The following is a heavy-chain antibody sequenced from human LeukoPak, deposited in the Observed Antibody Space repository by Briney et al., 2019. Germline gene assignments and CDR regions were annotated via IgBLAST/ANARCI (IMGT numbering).Heavy chain of an antibody. V-gene: IGHV3-7*03. Sequence: GGSLRLSCAASGFTFNNYWMSWVRQAPGKGLKWVANIKGDGSEKFYVDSVKGRFTISRDNAKNSLYLQMNGLRAEDTAVYYCARDFGGVWGQGTTVTVSS. CDR1: GFTFNNYW. CDR3: ARDFGGV. D-gene: IGHD3-10*01. J-gene: IGHJ6*02. CDR2: IKGDGSEK.